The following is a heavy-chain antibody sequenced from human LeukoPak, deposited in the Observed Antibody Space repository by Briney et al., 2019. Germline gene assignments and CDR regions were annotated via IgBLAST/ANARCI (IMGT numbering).Heavy chain of an antibody. J-gene: IGHJ5*02. D-gene: IGHD5-18*01. CDR3: ARGYGFAWFDP. CDR2: IYYSGST. V-gene: IGHV4-59*01. CDR1: GGSISSYY. Sequence: SETLSLTCTVSGGSISSYYWSWLRQPPGKGLEWIGYIYYSGSTNYNPSLKSRVTISVDTSKNQFSLKLSSVTAADTAVYYCARGYGFAWFDPWGQGTLVTVSS.